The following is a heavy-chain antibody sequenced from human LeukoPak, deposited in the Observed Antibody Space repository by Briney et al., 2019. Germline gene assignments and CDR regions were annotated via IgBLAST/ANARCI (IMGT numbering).Heavy chain of an antibody. J-gene: IGHJ4*02. CDR3: ARSDHHAHLSGSYFDFDY. V-gene: IGHV1-18*01. CDR1: GYTFTSYG. Sequence: ASVKVSCKASGYTFTSYGISWVRQAPGQGLEWMGWISAYNGNTNYAQKLQGRVTMTTDTSTSTAYMELRSLRSDDTAVYYCARSDHHAHLSGSYFDFDYWGQGTLVTVS. D-gene: IGHD1-26*01. CDR2: ISAYNGNT.